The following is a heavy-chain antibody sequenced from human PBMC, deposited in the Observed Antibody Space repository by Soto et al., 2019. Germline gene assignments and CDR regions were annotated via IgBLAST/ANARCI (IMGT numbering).Heavy chain of an antibody. CDR3: ARVNLEWELLDY. CDR2: INTYNGNT. Sequence: QVQLVQSGAEMKKPGASVKVSCKASGYTFTTYGISWVRQAPGQGLEWMGWINTYNGNTNYAQNLQGRVTMTADTSTSKAYMQLRSLRSDDTAVYYCARVNLEWELLDYWGQGTLVTVSS. CDR1: GYTFTTYG. V-gene: IGHV1-18*01. D-gene: IGHD1-26*01. J-gene: IGHJ4*02.